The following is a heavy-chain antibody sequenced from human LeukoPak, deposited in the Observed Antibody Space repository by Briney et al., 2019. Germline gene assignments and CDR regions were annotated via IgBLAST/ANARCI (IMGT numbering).Heavy chain of an antibody. Sequence: SETLSLTCTVSGGSISSYYWGRIRQPAGKGLEWIGRIYTSGSTNYNPSLKSRVTMSVDTSKNQFSLKLSSVTAADTAVYYCAREVPSLRYFDWLPGYYYYYMDVWGKGTTVTVSS. CDR3: AREVPSLRYFDWLPGYYYYYMDV. CDR1: GGSISSYY. D-gene: IGHD3-9*01. V-gene: IGHV4-4*07. J-gene: IGHJ6*03. CDR2: IYTSGST.